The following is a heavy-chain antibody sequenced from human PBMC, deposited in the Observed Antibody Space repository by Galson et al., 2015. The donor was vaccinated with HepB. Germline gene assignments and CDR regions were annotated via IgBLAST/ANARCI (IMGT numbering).Heavy chain of an antibody. CDR1: GFTFDTYI. CDR2: IASGGST. CDR3: ARGVLNDIVLMVYASLHYGMDV. V-gene: IGHV3-23*01. J-gene: IGHJ6*02. D-gene: IGHD2-8*01. Sequence: SLRLSCAASGFTFDTYIMRWVRQAPGKGLEWVSSIASGGSTYYADSVKGRFTISRDNSKNTLYLQMSSLRAEDTAVYYCARGVLNDIVLMVYASLHYGMDVWGQGTTVTVSS.